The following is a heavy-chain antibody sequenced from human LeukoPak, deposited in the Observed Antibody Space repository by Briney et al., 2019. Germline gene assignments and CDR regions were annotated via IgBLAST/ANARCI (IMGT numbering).Heavy chain of an antibody. CDR1: GYTFTDYY. CDR2: INPNNGGT. V-gene: IGHV1-2*02. J-gene: IGHJ5*02. CDR3: ARTSSWELRGVVDWFDP. D-gene: IGHD1-26*01. Sequence: ASVKVSCKASGYTFTDYYMHWVRQAPGQGLEWMGWINPNNGGTTYAQKFQGRVTMTRDTSISTAYMELSRLRSDDTAVYYCARTSSWELRGVVDWFDPWGQGTLVTVSS.